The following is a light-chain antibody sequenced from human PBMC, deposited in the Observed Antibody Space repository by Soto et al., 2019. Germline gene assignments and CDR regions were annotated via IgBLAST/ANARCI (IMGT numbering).Light chain of an antibody. J-gene: IGKJ2*01. V-gene: IGKV1-39*01. CDR1: QTISTY. CDR3: QQGYNTPFT. CDR2: AAS. Sequence: DLQMTQSPSTLSASVGDRVSLACRASQTISTYVNWYQQKPGRAPKLLIFAASNLQSGVPSRFSGSGSGTDFTLTIGSLQPEDFATYYCQQGYNTPFTFGQGTKLEIK.